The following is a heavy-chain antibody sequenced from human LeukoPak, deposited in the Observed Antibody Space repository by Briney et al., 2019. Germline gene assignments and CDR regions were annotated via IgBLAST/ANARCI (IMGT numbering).Heavy chain of an antibody. CDR3: ARQQGLQYYYGMDV. CDR1: GGSISSYY. V-gene: IGHV4-59*08. CDR2: IYYSGST. D-gene: IGHD4-11*01. Sequence: SETLSLTCTVSGGSISSYYWSWIRQPPGKGLEWIGYIYYSGSTNYNPSFKSRVTISVDTSKNQFSLKLSSVTAADTAVYYCARQQGLQYYYGMDVWGQGTTVTVSS. J-gene: IGHJ6*02.